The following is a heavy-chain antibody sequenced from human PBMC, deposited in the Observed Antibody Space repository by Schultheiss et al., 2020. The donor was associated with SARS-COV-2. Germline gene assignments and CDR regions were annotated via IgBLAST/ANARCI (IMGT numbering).Heavy chain of an antibody. D-gene: IGHD1-1*01. CDR1: GFTFDDYA. CDR3: AKGVRVEMDV. Sequence: GGSLRLSCAASGFTFDDYAMHWVRQAPGKGLEWVAVISYDGSNKYFEDSVKGRFTISRDNSKNTLYLQMNSLRAEDTAVYYCAKGVRVEMDVWGQGTTVTVSS. V-gene: IGHV3-30*18. CDR2: ISYDGSNK. J-gene: IGHJ6*02.